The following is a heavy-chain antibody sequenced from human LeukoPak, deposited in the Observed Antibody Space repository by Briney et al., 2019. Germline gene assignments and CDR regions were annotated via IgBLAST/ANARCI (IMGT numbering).Heavy chain of an antibody. V-gene: IGHV3-53*01. Sequence: GGSLRLSCTVSGFTVSSNSMSWVRQAPGKGLEWVSFIYSDNTHYSDSVKGRFTISRDNAKNSLYLQMNSLRAEDTAIYYCARGRSGWYHNFDYWGQGTLVTVSS. CDR1: GFTVSSNS. J-gene: IGHJ4*02. CDR2: IYSDNT. CDR3: ARGRSGWYHNFDY. D-gene: IGHD6-19*01.